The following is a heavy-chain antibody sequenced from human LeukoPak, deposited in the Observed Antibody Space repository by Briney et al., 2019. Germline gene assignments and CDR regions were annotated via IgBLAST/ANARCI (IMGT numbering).Heavy chain of an antibody. CDR1: GYTFTSYD. Sequence: ASVKVSWKASGYTFTSYDINWVRQATGQGLEWMGWMNPNSGNTGYAQKFQGRVTMTRNTSISTAYMELSSLRSEDTAVYYCARIGPSSWYDYYYYMHVWGKGTTVTVSS. V-gene: IGHV1-8*01. D-gene: IGHD6-13*01. CDR3: ARIGPSSWYDYYYYMHV. J-gene: IGHJ6*03. CDR2: MNPNSGNT.